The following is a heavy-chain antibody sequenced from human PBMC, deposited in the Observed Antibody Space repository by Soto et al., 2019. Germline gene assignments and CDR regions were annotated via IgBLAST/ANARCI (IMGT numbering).Heavy chain of an antibody. CDR2: ISGSGGST. J-gene: IGHJ4*02. CDR1: GFTFSSYA. CDR3: AKEYLRDGYNWDFDY. D-gene: IGHD5-12*01. Sequence: PGGSLRLSCAASGFTFSSYAMSWVRQAPGKGLEWVSAISGSGGSTYYADSVKGRFTISRDNSKNTLYLQMNSLRAEDTAVYYCAKEYLRDGYNWDFDYWGQGTLVTVAS. V-gene: IGHV3-23*01.